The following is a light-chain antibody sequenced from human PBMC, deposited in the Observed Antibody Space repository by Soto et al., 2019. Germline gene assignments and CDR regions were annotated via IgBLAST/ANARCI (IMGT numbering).Light chain of an antibody. J-gene: IGKJ5*01. CDR3: QQYNSYPT. Sequence: DIQMTQSPSTLSASVGDRVTITCRASQSISGWLAWYQQKPGKAPKLLIFDASTLESGVPSRFSGSESGTEFTLTISSLQPDDFATYYCQQYNSYPTFGQGTRLAIK. CDR2: DAS. V-gene: IGKV1-5*01. CDR1: QSISGW.